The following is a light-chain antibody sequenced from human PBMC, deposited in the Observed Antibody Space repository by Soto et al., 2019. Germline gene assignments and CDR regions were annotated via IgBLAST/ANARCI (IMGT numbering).Light chain of an antibody. CDR1: QGVSRC. CDR2: VAS. Sequence: VLPRSPGTLSLSPGERATLSCRARQGVSRCLAWYLQAPGQAPWLLIYVASIRATGIPARFSGSGSGTDCPLTISSQDAEECACSVCLQRSNWPAITFGQGTRLEIK. CDR3: LQRSNWPAIT. J-gene: IGKJ5*01. V-gene: IGKV3-11*01.